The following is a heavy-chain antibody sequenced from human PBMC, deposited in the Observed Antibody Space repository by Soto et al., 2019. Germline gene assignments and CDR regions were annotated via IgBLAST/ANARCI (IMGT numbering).Heavy chain of an antibody. CDR1: GFTFSSYA. CDR3: AKDVHYYDSSGYSNFDY. V-gene: IGHV3-23*01. D-gene: IGHD3-22*01. CDR2: ISGSGGST. J-gene: IGHJ4*02. Sequence: HPGGSLRLSCAASGFTFSSYAMSRVRQAPGKGLEWVSAISGSGGSTYYADSVKGRFTISRDNSKNTLYLQMNSLRAEDTAVYYCAKDVHYYDSSGYSNFDYWGQGTLVTVSS.